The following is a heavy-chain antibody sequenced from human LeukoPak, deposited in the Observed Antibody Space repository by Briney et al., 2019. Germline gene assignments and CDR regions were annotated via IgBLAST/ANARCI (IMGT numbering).Heavy chain of an antibody. V-gene: IGHV1-8*03. CDR2: MNPNSGNT. CDR1: GYTFTSYD. CDR3: ARVRGGYSGYDDAFDI. Sequence: ASVKVSCKASGYTFTSYDINWVRQATGQGLEWMGWMNPNSGNTGYAQKFQGRVTINRNTSISTAYMELSSLRSEDTAVYYCARVRGGYSGYDDAFDIWGQGTMVTVSS. D-gene: IGHD5-12*01. J-gene: IGHJ3*02.